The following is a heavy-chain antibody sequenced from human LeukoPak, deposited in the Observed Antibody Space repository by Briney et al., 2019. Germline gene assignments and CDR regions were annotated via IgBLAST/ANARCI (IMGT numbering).Heavy chain of an antibody. CDR1: GFTFSSYW. Sequence: GGSLRLSCAASGFTFSSYWMSWARQAPGKGLEWVANIKQDGSEKYYVNSVKGRFTISRDNAKNSLYLQMNSLRAEDTAVYYCARGGDFGILTGYYPRGKIFFDYWGQGTLVTVSS. CDR2: IKQDGSEK. D-gene: IGHD3-9*01. CDR3: ARGGDFGILTGYYPRGKIFFDY. V-gene: IGHV3-7*01. J-gene: IGHJ4*02.